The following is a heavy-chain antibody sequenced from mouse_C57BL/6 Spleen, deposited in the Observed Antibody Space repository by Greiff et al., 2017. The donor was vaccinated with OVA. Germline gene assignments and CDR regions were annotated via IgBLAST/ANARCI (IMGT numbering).Heavy chain of an antibody. D-gene: IGHD2-3*01. Sequence: VQLQQPGAELVKPGASVKMSCKASGYTFTSYWITWVKRRPGQGLEWIGDIYPGSGSTNYNEKFKSKATLTVDTSSSTAYMQLSSLTSEDSAVYYCARDYDGYYRFAYWGQGTLVTVSA. CDR1: GYTFTSYW. J-gene: IGHJ3*01. V-gene: IGHV1-55*01. CDR3: ARDYDGYYRFAY. CDR2: IYPGSGST.